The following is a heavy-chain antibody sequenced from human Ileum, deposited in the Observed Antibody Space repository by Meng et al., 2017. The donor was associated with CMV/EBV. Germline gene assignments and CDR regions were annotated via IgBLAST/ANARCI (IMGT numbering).Heavy chain of an antibody. J-gene: IGHJ4*02. Sequence: GAFGFRFSAYAMDWVRQAPGKGLEWVSVVSYDGALQYYVDSVKGRFTISRDNFKNTLDLQMSGLRTEDTAMYFCVRDRGHGFFDYWGRGTLVTVSS. CDR2: VSYDGALQ. CDR3: VRDRGHGFFDY. D-gene: IGHD4-17*01. CDR1: GFRFSAYA. V-gene: IGHV3-30*04.